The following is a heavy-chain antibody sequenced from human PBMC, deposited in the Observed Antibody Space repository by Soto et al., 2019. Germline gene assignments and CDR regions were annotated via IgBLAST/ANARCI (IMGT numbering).Heavy chain of an antibody. CDR2: VHTSGST. Sequence: SETLSLTCTVSGGSISSYFWSWIRQPAGKGLEWIGRVHTSGSTTYNPSLRSRVTMSVDTSKSQFSLKLTSVTAADTAVYYCASEKAAASTGWLGSWRHGTLVTFS. CDR1: GGSISSYF. CDR3: ASEKAAASTGWLGS. D-gene: IGHD6-25*01. V-gene: IGHV4-4*07. J-gene: IGHJ5*01.